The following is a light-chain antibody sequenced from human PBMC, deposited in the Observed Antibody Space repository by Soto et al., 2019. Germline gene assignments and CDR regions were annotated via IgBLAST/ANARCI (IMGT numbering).Light chain of an antibody. Sequence: QSVLTQSPSATASLGASVKLTCTLSSGHSSYAIAWHQQQPEKGPRYLMKLNSDGSHSKGDGIPDRFSGSSSGAERYLTISSLQSADEADYYCQTWGTGIHVFGGGTKLTVL. J-gene: IGLJ2*01. CDR2: LNSDGSH. CDR3: QTWGTGIHV. V-gene: IGLV4-69*01. CDR1: SGHSSYA.